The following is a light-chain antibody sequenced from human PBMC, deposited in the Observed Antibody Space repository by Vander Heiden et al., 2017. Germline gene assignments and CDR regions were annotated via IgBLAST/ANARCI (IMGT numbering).Light chain of an antibody. CDR3: QQRSTWPVT. CDR1: QSVSTY. CDR2: DAF. V-gene: IGKV3-11*01. Sequence: EIVLTQSPAILPLSPGERATLSCRASQSVSTYLAWYQQKPGQAPRLLIYDAFNRASGIPARFSGSGSETDFTLTISSLEPEDFAVYYCQQRSTWPVTFGGGTMVEIK. J-gene: IGKJ4*01.